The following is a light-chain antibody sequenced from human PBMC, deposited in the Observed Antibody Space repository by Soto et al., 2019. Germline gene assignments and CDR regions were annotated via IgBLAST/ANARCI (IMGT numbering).Light chain of an antibody. CDR3: QQLNSYPQLT. J-gene: IGKJ4*01. Sequence: DIQMTQSPSSLSASVGNRVTITCQASQDIATYLNWYQQKPGKAPNLLIYDASNLETGVPSRFSGGGSGTHFTLTISSLQPEDFATYYCQQLNSYPQLTFGGGTKVDIK. CDR1: QDIATY. V-gene: IGKV1-33*01. CDR2: DAS.